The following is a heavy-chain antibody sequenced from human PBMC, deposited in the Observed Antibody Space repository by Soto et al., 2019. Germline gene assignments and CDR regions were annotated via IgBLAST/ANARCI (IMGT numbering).Heavy chain of an antibody. CDR3: AKKTGGDDSAANRDY. V-gene: IGHV3-30*18. CDR1: GFTFSNFG. CDR2: ISHDGTHK. Sequence: QVQLVESGGGVVQPGGSLRLSCSASGFTFSNFGLHWVRQAPGKGLEWVAVISHDGTHKYYGDAVKGRFTISRDNSKYTLFLEMNSLRGEDSARYYCAKKTGGDDSAANRDYWGQGTMVIVS. J-gene: IGHJ4*02. D-gene: IGHD3-22*01.